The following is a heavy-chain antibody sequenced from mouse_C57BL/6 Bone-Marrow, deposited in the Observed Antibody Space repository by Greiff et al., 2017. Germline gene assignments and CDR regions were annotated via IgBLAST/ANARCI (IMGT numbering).Heavy chain of an antibody. CDR1: GYTFTSYW. V-gene: IGHV1-72*01. J-gene: IGHJ1*03. Sequence: QVQLQQPGAELVKPGASVKLSCKASGYTFTSYWMHWVKQRPGRGLEWIGRIDPNSGGTKYNEKFTSKATLTVDNPSSAAYMQLSSLRSEDAAVYYCARAGDGYWYFDVWGTGTTFTVSS. CDR3: ARAGDGYWYFDV. CDR2: IDPNSGGT.